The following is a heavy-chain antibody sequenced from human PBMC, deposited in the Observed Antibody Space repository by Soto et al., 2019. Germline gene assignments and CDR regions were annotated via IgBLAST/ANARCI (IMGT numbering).Heavy chain of an antibody. Sequence: GGSLRLSCAASGFTFSSYAMSWVRQAPGKGLEWVSAISGSGGSTYYADSVKGRFTISRDNSKNTLYLQMNSLRAEDTAVYYCARGSVDAAADTRFGMDVWGQGTTVTVSS. V-gene: IGHV3-23*01. CDR2: ISGSGGST. CDR3: ARGSVDAAADTRFGMDV. D-gene: IGHD5-18*01. J-gene: IGHJ6*02. CDR1: GFTFSSYA.